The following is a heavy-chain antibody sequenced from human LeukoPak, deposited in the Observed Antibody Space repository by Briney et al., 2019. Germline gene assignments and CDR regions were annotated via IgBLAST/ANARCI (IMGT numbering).Heavy chain of an antibody. Sequence: ASVKVSCKASGYTFTSYYMHWVRQAPGQGLEWMGIINPSGGSTSYAQKFQGRVTMTRDTSTSTVYMELSSLRPEDTAVYYCARDRRLTTWIQLWLLDYWGQGTLVTVSS. D-gene: IGHD5-18*01. J-gene: IGHJ4*02. CDR3: ARDRRLTTWIQLWLLDY. CDR2: INPSGGST. CDR1: GYTFTSYY. V-gene: IGHV1-46*01.